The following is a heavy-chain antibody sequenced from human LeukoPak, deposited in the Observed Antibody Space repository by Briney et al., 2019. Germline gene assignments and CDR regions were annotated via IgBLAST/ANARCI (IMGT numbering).Heavy chain of an antibody. CDR1: GFTFSSYA. CDR2: ISGSGGST. Sequence: GGSLRLSCAASGFTFSSYAMNWVRPAPGKGLAWVSAISGSGGSTYYADSVKGRFTISRDNSKNTLYLQINILRGEDTAKYYCAKDKQWLVPGNWFDPWGQGTLVTVSS. D-gene: IGHD6-19*01. J-gene: IGHJ5*02. CDR3: AKDKQWLVPGNWFDP. V-gene: IGHV3-23*01.